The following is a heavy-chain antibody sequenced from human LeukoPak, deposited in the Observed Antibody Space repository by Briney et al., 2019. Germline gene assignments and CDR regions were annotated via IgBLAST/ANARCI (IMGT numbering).Heavy chain of an antibody. CDR3: ARSIRARHIDY. J-gene: IGHJ4*02. CDR2: IYYSGST. Sequence: SETLSLTYTVSGGSISSYYWSWIRQPPGKGLEWIGYIYYSGSTNYNPSLKSRVTISVDTSKNQFSLKLSSVTAADTAVYYCARSIRARHIDYWGQGTLVTVSS. D-gene: IGHD3-10*01. CDR1: GGSISSYY. V-gene: IGHV4-59*12.